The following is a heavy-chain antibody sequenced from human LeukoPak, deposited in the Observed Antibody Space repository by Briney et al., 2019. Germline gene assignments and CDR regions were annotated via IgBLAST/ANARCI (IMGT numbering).Heavy chain of an antibody. CDR1: GYTFTSYG. J-gene: IGHJ4*02. Sequence: SVKVSCKASGYTFTSYGISWVRQAPGQGLEWMGGIIPILGIANYAQKFQGRVTITADKSTSTAYMELSSLRSEDTAVYYCARAGLAVAGTFDYWGQGTLVTVSS. D-gene: IGHD6-19*01. CDR2: IIPILGIA. V-gene: IGHV1-69*10. CDR3: ARAGLAVAGTFDY.